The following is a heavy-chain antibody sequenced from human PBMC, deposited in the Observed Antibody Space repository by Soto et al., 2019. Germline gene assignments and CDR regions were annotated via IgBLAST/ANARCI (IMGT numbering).Heavy chain of an antibody. V-gene: IGHV1-69*01. J-gene: IGHJ6*02. CDR2: IIPISGTA. CDR1: GGTFSSYA. CDR3: ARSQGSSTSLEIYYYYYYGMDV. Sequence: QVQLVQSGAEVKKPGSSVKVSCKASGGTFSSYAISWVRQAPGQGLEWMGGIIPISGTANYAQKFEGRVTITADESTSTAYMELSSLRYEDTAVYYCARSQGSSTSLEIYYYYYYGMDVCGQGTTVTVSS. D-gene: IGHD2-2*01.